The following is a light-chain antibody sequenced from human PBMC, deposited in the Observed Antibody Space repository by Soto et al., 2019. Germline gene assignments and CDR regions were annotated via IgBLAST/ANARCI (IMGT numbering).Light chain of an antibody. CDR2: EVT. J-gene: IGLJ3*02. Sequence: QSALTQPPSASGSPGQSVTISCTGTSSDVGTYNFVSWYQQHPGKAPKLIIYEVTYRPSGVPDRFSGSKSGNTASLTVSGLQAADEADYYCSSYVGTNNWVFGGGTKVTVL. CDR3: SSYVGTNNWV. V-gene: IGLV2-8*01. CDR1: SSDVGTYNF.